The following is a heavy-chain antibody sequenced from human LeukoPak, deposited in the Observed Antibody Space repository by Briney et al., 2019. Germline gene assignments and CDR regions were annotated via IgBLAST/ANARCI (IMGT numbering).Heavy chain of an antibody. V-gene: IGHV4-59*01. D-gene: IGHD5-18*01. Sequence: PSETLSLTCTVSGGSISSYYWSWIRQPPGKGLEWIGYIYYSGSTNYNPSLKSRVTISVDTSKNQFSLKLSSVTAADTAVYYCARDRVDTAMVRHFDYWGQGTLVTVSS. CDR1: GGSISSYY. CDR3: ARDRVDTAMVRHFDY. J-gene: IGHJ4*02. CDR2: IYYSGST.